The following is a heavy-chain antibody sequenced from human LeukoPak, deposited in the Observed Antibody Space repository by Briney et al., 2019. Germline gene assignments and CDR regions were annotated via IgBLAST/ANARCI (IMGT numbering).Heavy chain of an antibody. CDR3: ARDPEYSSGPNWFDP. V-gene: IGHV3-21*01. CDR1: GFTFSSYS. Sequence: PGGSLRLSCAASGFTFSSYSMNWVRQAPGKGLEWVSSISSSSSCIYYADSVKGRFTISRDNAKNSLYLQVNSLRAEDTAVYYCARDPEYSSGPNWFDPWGQGTLVTVSS. D-gene: IGHD6-19*01. J-gene: IGHJ5*02. CDR2: ISSSSSCI.